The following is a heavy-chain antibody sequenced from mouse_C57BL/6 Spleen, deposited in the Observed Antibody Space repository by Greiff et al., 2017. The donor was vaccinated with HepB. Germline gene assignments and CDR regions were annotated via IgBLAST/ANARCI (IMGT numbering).Heavy chain of an antibody. CDR2: INPSNGGT. CDR3: ARGLLRIYYFDY. V-gene: IGHV1-53*01. J-gene: IGHJ2*01. D-gene: IGHD1-1*01. CDR1: GYTFTSYW. Sequence: QVQLQQPGTELVKPGASVKLSCKASGYTFTSYWMHWVKQRPGQGLEWIGNINPSNGGTNYNEKFKSKATLTVDESSSTAYMQLSSLTSEDSAVYYCARGLLRIYYFDYWGQGTTLTVSS.